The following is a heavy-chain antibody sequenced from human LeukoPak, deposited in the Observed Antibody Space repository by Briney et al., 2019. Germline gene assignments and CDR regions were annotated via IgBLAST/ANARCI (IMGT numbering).Heavy chain of an antibody. CDR1: GFTFSSYA. CDR3: AKDVRDYSFSDY. Sequence: PGGSLRLSCAASGFTFSSYAMSWLREAPGKGVEWVSVISGSGDITYYADSVKGRFTISRDNSKNTLYLQMNSLRAEDTAVYYCAKDVRDYSFSDYWGQGTLVTVSS. D-gene: IGHD4-11*01. V-gene: IGHV3-23*01. CDR2: ISGSGDIT. J-gene: IGHJ4*02.